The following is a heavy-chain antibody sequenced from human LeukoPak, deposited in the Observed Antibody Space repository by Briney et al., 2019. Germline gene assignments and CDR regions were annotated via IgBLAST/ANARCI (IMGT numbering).Heavy chain of an antibody. D-gene: IGHD2-8*01. V-gene: IGHV3-30*02. CDR1: GFSFRNYG. CDR2: IRYDGKNTK. CDR3: ARLMFLWPPIYFDY. J-gene: IGHJ4*02. Sequence: GGSLRLSCAASGFSFRNYGMHWVRRAPGKGLEWVAFIRYDGKNTKYHVDSVKGRFTISRDNSRDTVDLQTNSLRAEDTAVYYCARLMFLWPPIYFDYWGQGTLVTVSS.